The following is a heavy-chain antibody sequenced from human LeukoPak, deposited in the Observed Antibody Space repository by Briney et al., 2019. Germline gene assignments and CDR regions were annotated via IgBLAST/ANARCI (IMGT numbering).Heavy chain of an antibody. CDR1: GYTFTSYG. J-gene: IGHJ5*02. D-gene: IGHD3-22*01. Sequence: ASVKVSCKASGYTFTSYGISWVRQAPGQGLEWMGWRSACNGNTNYAHKLQGRASMITDTSTSTDYMELRSLRSDDTAVCYCARTAYDSSGYYGLVWFDPWGQGTLVTVSP. CDR3: ARTAYDSSGYYGLVWFDP. CDR2: RSACNGNT. V-gene: IGHV1-18*01.